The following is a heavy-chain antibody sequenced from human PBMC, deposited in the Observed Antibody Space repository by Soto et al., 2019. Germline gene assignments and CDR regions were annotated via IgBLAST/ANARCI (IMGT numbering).Heavy chain of an antibody. Sequence: QVQLQQWGAGLLKPSETLSLTCAVYGGSFSGYYWSWIRQHPGKGLEWIGEINHSGSTNYNPSLKSRVTISVDTSKIQFAQKLSAVTAADTAVYYWARGGYRGDSYGSGYFQHWGQGTLVTVSS. D-gene: IGHD5-18*01. V-gene: IGHV4-34*01. J-gene: IGHJ1*01. CDR2: INHSGST. CDR3: ARGGYRGDSYGSGYFQH. CDR1: GGSFSGYY.